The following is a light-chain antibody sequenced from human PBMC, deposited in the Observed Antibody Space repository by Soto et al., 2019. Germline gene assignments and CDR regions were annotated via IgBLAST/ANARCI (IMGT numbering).Light chain of an antibody. CDR2: SAS. V-gene: IGKV1-39*01. CDR1: QHVDRY. CDR3: QQSSNLPWT. Sequence: DIQMTQSPSSLSASVGDSVTITCRTSQHVDRYLSWYQQIPGRAPKLLIYSASSLVSGVPHRFRGSASGTEFTLSISSLQREDFAAYFCQQSSNLPWTFGQGTKVEMK. J-gene: IGKJ1*01.